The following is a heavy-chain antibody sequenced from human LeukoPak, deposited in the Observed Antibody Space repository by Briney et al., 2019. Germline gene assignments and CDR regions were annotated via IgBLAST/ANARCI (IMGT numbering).Heavy chain of an antibody. J-gene: IGHJ4*02. CDR1: GFTLSSYA. D-gene: IGHD5-12*01. Sequence: GGSLRLSCAASGFTLSSYAMSWVRQAPGKGLEWVSAISGSGGSTYYADSVKGRFTISRDNSKNTLYLQMNSLRAEDTAVYYCAKSKGSGYDWDYWGQGTLVTVSS. CDR2: ISGSGGST. V-gene: IGHV3-23*01. CDR3: AKSKGSGYDWDY.